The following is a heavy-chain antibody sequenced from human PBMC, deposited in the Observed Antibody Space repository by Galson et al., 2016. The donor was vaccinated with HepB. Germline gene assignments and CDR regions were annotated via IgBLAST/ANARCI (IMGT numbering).Heavy chain of an antibody. CDR3: ARRHEYCPPVGCSVDY. D-gene: IGHD2/OR15-2a*01. Sequence: SLRLSCAASGFTFSGYGMHWVRQAPGKGLEWLAADSMDGRRKFYADSVKGRFTISRDNSNSMLFLQMSSLTEDDTAVYYCARRHEYCPPVGCSVDYWGQGTLVSVSS. V-gene: IGHV3-30*03. CDR2: DSMDGRRK. J-gene: IGHJ4*02. CDR1: GFTFSGYG.